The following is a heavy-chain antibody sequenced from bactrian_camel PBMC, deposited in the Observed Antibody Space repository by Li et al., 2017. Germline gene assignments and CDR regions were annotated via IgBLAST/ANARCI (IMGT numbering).Heavy chain of an antibody. V-gene: IGHV3S53*01. J-gene: IGHJ4*01. CDR2: LGSDGAT. Sequence: HVQLVESGGGSVQTGGSLALSCVASGYSSTTYCMAWFRQAPGKARERIAGLGSDGATTYGDSVKGRFIISRDNAKNTVYLQMNSLKSEDTALYYCASTFGGSWYPLFAYWGQGTQVTVS. CDR1: GYSSTTYC. D-gene: IGHD6*01. CDR3: ASTFGGSWYPLFAY.